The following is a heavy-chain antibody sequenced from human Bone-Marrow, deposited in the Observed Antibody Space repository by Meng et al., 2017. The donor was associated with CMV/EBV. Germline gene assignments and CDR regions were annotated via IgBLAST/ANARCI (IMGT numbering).Heavy chain of an antibody. Sequence: GSLRLSCSVSDDFVSSDTYYWNWIRQPPGKGLEWIGYIYYNGGTNYNPSLKSPVTMSIDTSKKQFSLRLSSATAADTAVYYCARGARVYGMDVWGQGTAVTVSS. CDR1: DDFVSSDTYY. J-gene: IGHJ6*02. CDR2: IYYNGGT. CDR3: ARGARVYGMDV. V-gene: IGHV4-61*01.